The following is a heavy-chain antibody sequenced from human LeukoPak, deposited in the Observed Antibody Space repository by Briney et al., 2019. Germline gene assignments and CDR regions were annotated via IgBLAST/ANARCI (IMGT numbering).Heavy chain of an antibody. CDR3: AKYTSSWYEDY. D-gene: IGHD6-13*01. CDR1: GFTFSSYA. Sequence: GGSLRLSCAASGFTFSSYAMSWVRQAPGNGLEWVSTISGSGGSTYYADSVKGRFTISRDNSKNTLYLQMNSLRAEDTAVYYCAKYTSSWYEDYWGQGTLVTVSS. CDR2: ISGSGGST. V-gene: IGHV3-23*01. J-gene: IGHJ4*02.